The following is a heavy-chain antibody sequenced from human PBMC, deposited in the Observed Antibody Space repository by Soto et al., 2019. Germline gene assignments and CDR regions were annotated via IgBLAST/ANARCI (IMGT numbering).Heavy chain of an antibody. CDR3: ARGGRGFGEYY. D-gene: IGHD3-10*01. V-gene: IGHV4-34*01. J-gene: IGHJ4*01. CDR2: INHSGST. CDR1: GGSFSGYY. Sequence: QVQLQQWGAGLLKPSETLSLTCAVYGGSFSGYYWSWIRQPPGKGLEWIGEINHSGSTNYNPSLKSRVTISVDTSKNQFSLKLSSVTAADTAVYYCARGGRGFGEYYWGHGTLVTVSS.